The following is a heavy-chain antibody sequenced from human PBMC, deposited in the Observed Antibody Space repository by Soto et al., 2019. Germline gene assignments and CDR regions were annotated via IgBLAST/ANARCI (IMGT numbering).Heavy chain of an antibody. CDR3: ARGSDGVTKTFDY. Sequence: PSETLSLTCTVSGGSISSGVYYWSWIRQHPGKGLEWIGYIYYSGSTYYNPSLKSRVTISVDTSKNQFSLKLSSVTAADTAVYYCARGSDGVTKTFDYWGQGTLVTVSS. V-gene: IGHV4-31*03. CDR2: IYYSGST. J-gene: IGHJ4*02. CDR1: GGSISSGVYY. D-gene: IGHD2-21*02.